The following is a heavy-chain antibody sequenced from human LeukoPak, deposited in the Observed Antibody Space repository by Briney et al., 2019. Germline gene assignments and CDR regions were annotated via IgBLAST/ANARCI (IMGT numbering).Heavy chain of an antibody. Sequence: GVSRKIACTGSGYSFTSFCIDWARQMPGKGLEWMGIIYSGDFDTRYSTYSQCQVTTSAEKSISTAYLQWSSLKASDTAMYYCARLTLGGSYYTFDYWGQGTLVTASS. CDR2: IYSGDFDT. D-gene: IGHD1-26*01. CDR1: GYSFTSFC. CDR3: ARLTLGGSYYTFDY. V-gene: IGHV5-51*01. J-gene: IGHJ4*02.